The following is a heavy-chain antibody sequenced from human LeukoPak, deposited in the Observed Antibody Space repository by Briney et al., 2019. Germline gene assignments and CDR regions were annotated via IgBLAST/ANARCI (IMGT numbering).Heavy chain of an antibody. Sequence: GESLKISSKGSGYSFTSYWISWVRQMPGKGLEWMGRIDPSDSYANYSPSFQGHVTISTDKSISTAYLQWSSLKASDTAMYYCARDSSGWSFDYWGQGTLVTVPS. CDR3: ARDSSGWSFDY. CDR1: GYSFTSYW. D-gene: IGHD6-19*01. V-gene: IGHV5-10-1*01. CDR2: IDPSDSYA. J-gene: IGHJ4*02.